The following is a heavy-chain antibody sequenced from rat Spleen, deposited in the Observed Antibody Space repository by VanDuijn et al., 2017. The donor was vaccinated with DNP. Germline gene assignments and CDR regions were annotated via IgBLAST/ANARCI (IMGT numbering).Heavy chain of an antibody. Sequence: EVQVVESGGGLVQPKGSLKLSCTASGFDFNTYAMSWVRQAPGKGLDWVASISIKTHNYAALYADSVKERFSISRDDSQSMVYLQMNNLKTEDTALYFCTSLGYWGQGVMVTVSS. V-gene: IGHV10-4*01. CDR1: GFDFNTYA. CDR2: ISIKTHNYAA. D-gene: IGHD5-1*01. J-gene: IGHJ2*01. CDR3: TSLGY.